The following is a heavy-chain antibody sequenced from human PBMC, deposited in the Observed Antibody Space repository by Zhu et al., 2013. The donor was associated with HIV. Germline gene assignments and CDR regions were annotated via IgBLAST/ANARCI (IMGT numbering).Heavy chain of an antibody. CDR2: ISYDGSNK. CDR1: GFTFSSYG. Sequence: VQLVESGGGVVQPGRSLRLSCAASGFTFSSYGMHWVRQAPGKGLEWVAVISYDGSNKYYADSVKGRFTISRDNSKNTLYLQMNSLRAEDTAVYYCAKDQSLSSWSLFDYWGQGTLVTVSS. V-gene: IGHV3-30*18. CDR3: AKDQSLSSWSLFDY. J-gene: IGHJ4*02. D-gene: IGHD6-13*01.